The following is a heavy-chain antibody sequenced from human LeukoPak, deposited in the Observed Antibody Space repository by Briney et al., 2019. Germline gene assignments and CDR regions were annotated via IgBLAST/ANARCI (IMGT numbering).Heavy chain of an antibody. V-gene: IGHV4-4*02. D-gene: IGHD2-15*01. CDR1: GGSISSSNW. CDR3: ARDGEYCSGGSCLDY. J-gene: IGHJ4*02. CDR2: IYHSGST. Sequence: PSQTLSLTCAVSGGSISSSNWWSWVRQPPGKGLEWIGEIYHSGSTNYNPSLKSRVTISVDKSKNQFSLKLSSVTAADTAVYYCARDGEYCSGGSCLDYWGQGTLVTVSS.